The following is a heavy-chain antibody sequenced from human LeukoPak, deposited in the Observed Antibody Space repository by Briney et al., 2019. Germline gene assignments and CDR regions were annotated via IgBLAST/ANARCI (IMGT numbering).Heavy chain of an antibody. Sequence: GGSLRLSCAASGFTFSSYSMNWVRQAPGKGLEWVSSISSSSSYIYYADSVKGRFTISRDNAKNSLYLQMNSLRAEDTAVYYCARDKRQKTGTSDAFDIWGQGTMVTVSS. CDR1: GFTFSSYS. V-gene: IGHV3-21*01. CDR2: ISSSSSYI. J-gene: IGHJ3*02. D-gene: IGHD1-1*01. CDR3: ARDKRQKTGTSDAFDI.